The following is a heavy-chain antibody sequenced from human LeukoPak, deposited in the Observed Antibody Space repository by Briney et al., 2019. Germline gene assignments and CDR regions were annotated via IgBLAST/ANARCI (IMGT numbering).Heavy chain of an antibody. J-gene: IGHJ4*02. Sequence: PGGSLRLSCEASGFTFDDYAMHWVRQPPGKGLEWVSFISGDGGSTYYADSVKGRFTISRDNAKNSLYLQMNSLRAEDTAVYYCARDPIEQQLDYWGQGTLVTVSS. D-gene: IGHD6-13*01. CDR1: GFTFDDYA. CDR3: ARDPIEQQLDY. V-gene: IGHV3-43*02. CDR2: ISGDGGST.